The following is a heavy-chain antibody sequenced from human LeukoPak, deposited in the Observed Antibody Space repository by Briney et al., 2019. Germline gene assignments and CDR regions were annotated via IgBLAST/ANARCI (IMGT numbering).Heavy chain of an antibody. V-gene: IGHV3-21*01. D-gene: IGHD3-22*01. Sequence: PGGSLRLSCAVSGVTFSSYSMNWVRQAPGKGLEWVSSITRSGSYINYADSVKGRFTTSRDNAKNSLYLQMNSLRAEDTAVYYCARKGYYDSGTFDIWGQGTMVTVSS. CDR1: GVTFSSYS. CDR3: ARKGYYDSGTFDI. J-gene: IGHJ3*02. CDR2: ITRSGSYI.